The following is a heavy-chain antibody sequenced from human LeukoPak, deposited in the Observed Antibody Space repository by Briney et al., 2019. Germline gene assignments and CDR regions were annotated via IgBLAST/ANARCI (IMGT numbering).Heavy chain of an antibody. V-gene: IGHV3-23*01. Sequence: GGSLRLSCAASGFTFSSYAMSWVRQAPGKGLEWVSAISGSGGSTYYADSVKGRFTISRDNSKNTLYLQMNSLRAEDTAVYYCAKEEGAYYYDSSGYGIDYWGQGTLVTVSS. CDR3: AKEEGAYYYDSSGYGIDY. CDR2: ISGSGGST. D-gene: IGHD3-22*01. CDR1: GFTFSSYA. J-gene: IGHJ4*02.